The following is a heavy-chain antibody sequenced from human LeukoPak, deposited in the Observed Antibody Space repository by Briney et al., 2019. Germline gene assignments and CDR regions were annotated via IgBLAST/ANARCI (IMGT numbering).Heavy chain of an antibody. J-gene: IGHJ2*01. CDR2: INHSGST. D-gene: IGHD1-1*01. CDR1: GGSFSGYY. Sequence: SETLSLTCAVYGGSFSGYYWSWIRQPPGKGLEWTGEINHSGSTNYNPSLKSRVTISVDTSKNQFSLKLSSVTAADTAVYYCARGPDWTERGYWYFDLWGRGTLVTVSS. CDR3: ARGPDWTERGYWYFDL. V-gene: IGHV4-34*01.